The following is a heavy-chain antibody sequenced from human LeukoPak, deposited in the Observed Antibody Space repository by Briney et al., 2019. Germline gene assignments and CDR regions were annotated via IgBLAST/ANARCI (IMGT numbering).Heavy chain of an antibody. D-gene: IGHD1-26*01. V-gene: IGHV1-69*05. CDR1: GGTFRSYA. CDR3: ARDRGSYDGDAFDI. J-gene: IGHJ3*02. Sequence: GSSVKVSCKASGGTFRSYAISWVRQAPGQGLEWMGRIIPIFGTANYAQKFQGRVTITTDESTSTAYMELSSLRSEDTAVYYCARDRGSYDGDAFDIWGQGTMVTVSS. CDR2: IIPIFGTA.